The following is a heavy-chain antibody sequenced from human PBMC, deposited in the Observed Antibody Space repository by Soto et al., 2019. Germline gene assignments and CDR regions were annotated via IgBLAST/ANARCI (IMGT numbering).Heavy chain of an antibody. CDR3: ASPNSSGWYYFDY. D-gene: IGHD6-19*01. Sequence: SVKVSCKASGGTFSSYTISWVRQAPGQGLEWMGRIIPILGIANYAQKFQGRVTITADKSTSTAYMELNSLRAEDTAVYYCASPNSSGWYYFDYWGQGTLVTVSS. CDR1: GGTFSSYT. V-gene: IGHV1-69*02. J-gene: IGHJ4*02. CDR2: IIPILGIA.